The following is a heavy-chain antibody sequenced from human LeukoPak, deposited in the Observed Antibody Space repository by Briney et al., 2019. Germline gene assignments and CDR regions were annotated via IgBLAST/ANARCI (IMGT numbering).Heavy chain of an antibody. J-gene: IGHJ4*02. CDR1: GYTFTSYD. CDR3: ARRPVRGATFDY. Sequence: ASVKVSCKASGYTFTSYDINWVRQATGQGLEWMGWINPNSGGTNYAQKFQGRVTMTRDTSISTAYMELSRLRSDDTAVYYCARRPVRGATFDYWGQGTLVTVSS. CDR2: INPNSGGT. V-gene: IGHV1-2*02. D-gene: IGHD3-10*01.